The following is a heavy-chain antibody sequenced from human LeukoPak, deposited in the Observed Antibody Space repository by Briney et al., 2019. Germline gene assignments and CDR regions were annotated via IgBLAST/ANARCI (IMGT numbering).Heavy chain of an antibody. CDR3: AASKRWLQFVEGDAFDI. J-gene: IGHJ3*02. D-gene: IGHD5-24*01. V-gene: IGHV1-69*05. CDR2: IIPIFGTG. Sequence: SVKVSCKASGGTFSSYAISGVRQARGQGLEWMGGIIPIFGTGNYAQKLEGRDTITTDEYTSTAYMEVSSLRSEDTAVYYCAASKRWLQFVEGDAFDIWGQGTMVTVSS. CDR1: GGTFSSYA.